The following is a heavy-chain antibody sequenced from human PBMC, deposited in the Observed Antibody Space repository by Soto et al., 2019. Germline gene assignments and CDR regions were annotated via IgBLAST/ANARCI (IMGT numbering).Heavy chain of an antibody. CDR1: GFTFSSYS. D-gene: IGHD3-9*01. V-gene: IGHV3-48*02. Sequence: GGSLRLSCAASGFTFSSYSMNWVRQAPGKGLEWVSYISSSSSTIYYADSVKGRFTISRDNAKNSLYLQMNSLRDEDTAVYYCARDFDILTGYPYGMDVWGQGTTVTVSS. CDR3: ARDFDILTGYPYGMDV. J-gene: IGHJ6*02. CDR2: ISSSSSTI.